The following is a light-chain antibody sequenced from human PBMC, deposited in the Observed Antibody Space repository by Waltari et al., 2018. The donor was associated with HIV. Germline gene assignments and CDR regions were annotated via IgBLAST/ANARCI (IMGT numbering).Light chain of an antibody. V-gene: IGLV2-14*03. J-gene: IGLJ1*01. Sequence: QSALTQPASVSGSPGQSITISCTGTSSDVGGYNYVSWYQQHPGKAPKLMIYDVINRPSGVSNLFSGSKSGNTASLTISGLQAEDEADYYCSSYTSSSTSGVFGTGTKVTVL. CDR2: DVI. CDR1: SSDVGGYNY. CDR3: SSYTSSSTSGV.